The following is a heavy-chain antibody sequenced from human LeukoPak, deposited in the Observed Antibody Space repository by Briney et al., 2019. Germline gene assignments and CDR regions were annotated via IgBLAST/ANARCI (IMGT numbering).Heavy chain of an antibody. V-gene: IGHV3-20*04. Sequence: GGSLRLSCTASGFAFDEHGMSWVRQVPGKGLEWVSGINWSGGSTGYADPLRGRFTISRDNAKNSLYLQMDRLRAEDTALYYCARAPITSPFYFDYWGQGTQVTVSS. J-gene: IGHJ4*02. D-gene: IGHD2-2*01. CDR2: INWSGGST. CDR3: ARAPITSPFYFDY. CDR1: GFAFDEHG.